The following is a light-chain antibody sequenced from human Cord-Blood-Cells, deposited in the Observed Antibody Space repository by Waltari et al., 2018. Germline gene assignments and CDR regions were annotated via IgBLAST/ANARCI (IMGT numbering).Light chain of an antibody. CDR2: QDS. J-gene: IGLJ2*01. CDR1: RLGDKY. CDR3: QAWDSSVV. Sequence: SYELTQPPSVSVSPGQTASITCSGDRLGDKYACWYQQKPGQSPVLVSYQDSKRPSGLPEQFSGSNSGNTATLTISGTQAMDEADYYCQAWDSSVVFGGGTKLTVL. V-gene: IGLV3-1*01.